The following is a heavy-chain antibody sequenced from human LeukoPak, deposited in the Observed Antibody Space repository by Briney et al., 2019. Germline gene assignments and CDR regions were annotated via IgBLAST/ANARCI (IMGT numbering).Heavy chain of an antibody. CDR3: GVPYCGGDCSRYYYMDV. V-gene: IGHV1-2*02. D-gene: IGHD2-21*02. CDR1: GYTFNGYY. CDR2: INPNSGGT. Sequence: ASVKVSCKASGYTFNGYYMHWVRQAPGQGLEWMGWINPNSGGTNYAQKFQGRVTMTRDTSISTAYMEVSSLRSDDTAVYYCGVPYCGGDCSRYYYMDVWGKGTTVTVSS. J-gene: IGHJ6*03.